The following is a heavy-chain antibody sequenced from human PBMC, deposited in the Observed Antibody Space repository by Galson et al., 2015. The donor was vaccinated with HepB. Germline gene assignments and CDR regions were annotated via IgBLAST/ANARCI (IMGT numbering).Heavy chain of an antibody. J-gene: IGHJ4*02. V-gene: IGHV7-4-1*02. CDR3: ARVNSGDDY. Sequence: SVKVSCKASGYTLTNYAMNWVRQAPGQGLEWMGWINTNTGNPTYAQGFTGRFVFSLDTSVCTAYLQISSLKAEDTAVYFCARVNSGDDYWGQGTLVTVSS. CDR1: GYTLTNYA. CDR2: INTNTGNP. D-gene: IGHD7-27*01.